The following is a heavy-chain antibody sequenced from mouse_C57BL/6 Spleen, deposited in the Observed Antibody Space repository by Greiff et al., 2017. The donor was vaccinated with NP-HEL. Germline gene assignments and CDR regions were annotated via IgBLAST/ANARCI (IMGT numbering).Heavy chain of an antibody. CDR2: ISSGSSTI. D-gene: IGHD2-1*01. V-gene: IGHV5-17*01. Sequence: VQLKESGGGLVKPGGSLKLSCAASGFTFSDYGMHWVRQAPEKGLEWVAYISSGSSTIYYADTVKGRFTISRDNAKNTLFLQMTSLRSEDTAMYYCARGNPYFDYWGQGTTLTVSS. CDR1: GFTFSDYG. CDR3: ARGNPYFDY. J-gene: IGHJ2*01.